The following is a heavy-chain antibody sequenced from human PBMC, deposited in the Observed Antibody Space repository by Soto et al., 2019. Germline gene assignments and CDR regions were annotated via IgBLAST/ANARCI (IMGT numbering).Heavy chain of an antibody. J-gene: IGHJ6*02. V-gene: IGHV1-46*01. CDR2: IYPGDGNT. CDR3: ARRAPPMDV. Sequence: ASVKVSCKAIGYSFTSHYMHWVRQAPGQGLEWMGTIYPGDGNTGYAQKFQGRVTMTTDTSTRTAYMELNSLISDDTAVYYCARRAPPMDVWGQGTSVTVSS. CDR1: GYSFTSHY.